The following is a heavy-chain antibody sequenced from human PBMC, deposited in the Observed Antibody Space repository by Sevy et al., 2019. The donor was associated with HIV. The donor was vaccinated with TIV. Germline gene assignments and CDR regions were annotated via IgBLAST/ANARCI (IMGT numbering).Heavy chain of an antibody. CDR1: GFTFRSFS. CDR3: ARDRGRVIVPTAGFDS. V-gene: IGHV3-33*01. CDR2: IWYDGRTT. Sequence: GGSLRLSCVASGFTFRSFSMHWVRQAPGKGLEWVAAIWYDGRTTQYADSVQGRFIISRDNSKSTLHLQMNSLRAEDTAVYYCARDRGRVIVPTAGFDSWGQGTLVTVSS. J-gene: IGHJ5*01. D-gene: IGHD1-26*01.